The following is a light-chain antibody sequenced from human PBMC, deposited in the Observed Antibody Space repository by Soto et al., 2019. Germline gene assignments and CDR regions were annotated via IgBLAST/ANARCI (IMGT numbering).Light chain of an antibody. CDR3: QKYNSAPWT. Sequence: DIQMTQSPSSLSASVGYRVTITCRASQGISNYLAWYQQQPGKVPKLLIYVASTLQSGVPSRFSGSGSGTDFTLTISSLQPEVVATYYCQKYNSAPWTFGQGTKVEIK. CDR1: QGISNY. V-gene: IGKV1-27*01. J-gene: IGKJ1*01. CDR2: VAS.